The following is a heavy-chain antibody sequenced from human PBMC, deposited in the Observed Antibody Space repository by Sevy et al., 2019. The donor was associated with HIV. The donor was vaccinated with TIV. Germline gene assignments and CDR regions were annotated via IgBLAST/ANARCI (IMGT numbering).Heavy chain of an antibody. V-gene: IGHV3-21*01. D-gene: IGHD3-10*01. J-gene: IGHJ5*02. CDR1: GFTFSSYS. CDR2: ISSSSSYI. CDR3: ARGSPYYYGSGSSDWFDP. Sequence: GGSLRLSCAASGFTFSSYSMNWVRQAPGKGLEWVSSISSSSSYIYYADSVKGRFTISRDNAKNSLYLQMNSLRAEDTAVYYCARGSPYYYGSGSSDWFDPWGQGTLVTVS.